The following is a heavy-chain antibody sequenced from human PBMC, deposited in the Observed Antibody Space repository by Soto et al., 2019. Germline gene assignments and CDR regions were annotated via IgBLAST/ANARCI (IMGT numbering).Heavy chain of an antibody. CDR1: GFTFSSYA. V-gene: IGHV3-23*01. J-gene: IGHJ5*02. CDR2: ISGSGGST. Sequence: PGGSLRLSCAASGFTFSSYAMSWVRQAPGKGLEWVSAISGSGGSTYYADSVKGRFTISRDNSKNTLYLQMNSLRAEDTAVYYCAKSAHIVVVTAIQTWFDPWGQGTLVTVSS. D-gene: IGHD2-21*02. CDR3: AKSAHIVVVTAIQTWFDP.